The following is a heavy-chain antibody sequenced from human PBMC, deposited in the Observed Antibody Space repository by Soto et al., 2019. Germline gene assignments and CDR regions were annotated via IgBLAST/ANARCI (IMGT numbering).Heavy chain of an antibody. V-gene: IGHV4-61*01. J-gene: IGHJ4*02. Sequence: SETLSLTYTVSGGSVSGGSYFWSWVRQPPGKGLEWIGYFYYSGSTKYNPSLKSRVTILEDTSKNQFSLKLNSVTAADTAVYYCAREGRMGTFDYWGQGALVTVSS. CDR1: GGSVSGGSYF. CDR2: FYYSGST. CDR3: AREGRMGTFDY. D-gene: IGHD1-1*01.